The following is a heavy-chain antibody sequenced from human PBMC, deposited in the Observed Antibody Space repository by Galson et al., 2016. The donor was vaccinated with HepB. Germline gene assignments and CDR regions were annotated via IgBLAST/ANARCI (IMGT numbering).Heavy chain of an antibody. V-gene: IGHV3-53*01. CDR1: GFTFTTHT. J-gene: IGHJ4*02. CDR2: IYSGGST. D-gene: IGHD6-19*01. CDR3: ARALSGWDGFDY. Sequence: SLRLSCAASGFTFTTHTMNWVRQAPGKGLEWVSAIYSGGSTHYADSVKGRFTISRDNSKNTVYLEMKSPRAEDTAVYYCARALSGWDGFDYWGQGTLVIVSS.